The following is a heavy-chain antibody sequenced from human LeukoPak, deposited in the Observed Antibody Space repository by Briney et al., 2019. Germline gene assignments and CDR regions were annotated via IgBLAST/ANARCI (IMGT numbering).Heavy chain of an antibody. Sequence: PGGSLRLSRAVSGLTVSSNYMSWVRQAPGKGLEWVSAIYSGGSTFYADSVKGRFTISRDNSKNTLYLQMNSLRAEDTAVYYCARDPYNSGSSYFDYWGQGTLVTVSS. CDR3: ARDPYNSGSSYFDY. V-gene: IGHV3-53*01. D-gene: IGHD3-10*01. J-gene: IGHJ4*02. CDR2: IYSGGST. CDR1: GLTVSSNY.